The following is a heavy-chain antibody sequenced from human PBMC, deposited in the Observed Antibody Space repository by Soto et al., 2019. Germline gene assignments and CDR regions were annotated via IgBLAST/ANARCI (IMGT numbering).Heavy chain of an antibody. CDR3: AKARCSTNNCYVPDY. CDR2: ISGGGDSP. D-gene: IGHD2-2*01. CDR1: GFTFSTYT. V-gene: IGHV3-23*01. Sequence: EVQLLESGGGLVQPGGSLRLSCVASGFTFSTYTMSWVRQAPGKGLEWVSVISGGGDSPSYADSVQGRFSISRDNPKRTLYLQMNSLRGEDTAMYYCAKARCSTNNCYVPDYWGQGTLVTVSS. J-gene: IGHJ4*02.